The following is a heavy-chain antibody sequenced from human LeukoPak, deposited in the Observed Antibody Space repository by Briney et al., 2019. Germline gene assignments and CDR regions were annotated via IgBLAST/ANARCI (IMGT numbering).Heavy chain of an antibody. V-gene: IGHV4-4*02. J-gene: IGHJ4*02. CDR1: GGSISSSNW. CDR2: IYHSGST. CDR3: ARAGQGYCTSASCYLSLDY. D-gene: IGHD2-2*01. Sequence: SGTLSLTCAVSGGSISSSNWWSWVRQPPGKGLEWIGQIYHSGSTNYNPSLKSRVAISVDKSKNQFSLNLNSVTAADTAVYYCARAGQGYCTSASCYLSLDYWGQGTLVTVSS.